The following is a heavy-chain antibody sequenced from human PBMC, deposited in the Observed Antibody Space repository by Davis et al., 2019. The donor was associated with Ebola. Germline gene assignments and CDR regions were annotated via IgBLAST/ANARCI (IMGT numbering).Heavy chain of an antibody. J-gene: IGHJ4*02. CDR2: IGTAGDT. CDR1: GFSFRTYD. Sequence: GESLKISCAASGFSFRTYDMHWVRQVTGKTLEWVSAIGTAGDTYYPASVKGRFTISRENARNSLYLQMNSLRTEDTDVYYCVRPAFGSHYFDYWGQGILVTVSS. V-gene: IGHV3-13*01. CDR3: VRPAFGSHYFDY. D-gene: IGHD2-2*01.